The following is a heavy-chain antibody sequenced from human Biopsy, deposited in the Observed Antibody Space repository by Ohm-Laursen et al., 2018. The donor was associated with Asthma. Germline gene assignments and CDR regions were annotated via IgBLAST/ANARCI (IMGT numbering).Heavy chain of an antibody. CDR3: AKGEWELLEANFDY. J-gene: IGHJ4*02. Sequence: SLRLSCTASGFTFDDYAMHWVRQAPGKGLEWVSGISWNSGSIGYADSVKGRFTVSRDNAKNSLYLQMNSLRAEDTALYYCAKGEWELLEANFDYWGQGTLVTVSS. V-gene: IGHV3-9*01. D-gene: IGHD1-26*01. CDR1: GFTFDDYA. CDR2: ISWNSGSI.